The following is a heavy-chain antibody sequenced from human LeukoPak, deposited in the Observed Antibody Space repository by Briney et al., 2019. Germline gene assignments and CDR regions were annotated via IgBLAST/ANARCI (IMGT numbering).Heavy chain of an antibody. J-gene: IGHJ2*01. CDR2: ISGSGGST. V-gene: IGHV3-23*01. D-gene: IGHD4-17*01. Sequence: PGGSLRLSCAASGFTFSSYAMSWVRQAPGKGLEWVSAISGSGGSTYYADSVKGRFTISRDNSKNTLYLQMNSLRAEDTAVYYCARDRGDYGDTPQWYFDLWGRGTLVTVSS. CDR1: GFTFSSYA. CDR3: ARDRGDYGDTPQWYFDL.